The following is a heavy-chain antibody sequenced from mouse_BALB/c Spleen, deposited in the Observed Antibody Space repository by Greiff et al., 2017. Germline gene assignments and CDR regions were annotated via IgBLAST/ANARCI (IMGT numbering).Heavy chain of an antibody. D-gene: IGHD2-3*01. CDR1: GFSLTGYG. V-gene: IGHV2-6-7*01. CDR3: ARWLLRSYYAMDY. J-gene: IGHJ4*01. Sequence: VKVVESGPGLVAPSQSLSITCTVSGFSLTGYGVHWVRQPPGKGLEWLGMIWGDGSTDYNSALKSRLSISKDNSKSQVFLKMNSLQTDDTARYYCARWLLRSYYAMDYWGQGTSVTVSS. CDR2: IWGDGST.